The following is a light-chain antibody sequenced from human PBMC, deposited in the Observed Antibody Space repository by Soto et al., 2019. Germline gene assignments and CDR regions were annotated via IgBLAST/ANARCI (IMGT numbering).Light chain of an antibody. CDR2: EVS. V-gene: IGLV2-8*01. CDR3: SSYAGSNNFV. Sequence: QSALTQPPSASGSPGQSVTISCTGTSSDVGGYNYVSWYQQHPGKAPKVMIYEVSEWPSGVPDRFSGSKSGNTASLTVSGLQAEDEADYYCSSYAGSNNFVFGTGTKLTVL. CDR1: SSDVGGYNY. J-gene: IGLJ1*01.